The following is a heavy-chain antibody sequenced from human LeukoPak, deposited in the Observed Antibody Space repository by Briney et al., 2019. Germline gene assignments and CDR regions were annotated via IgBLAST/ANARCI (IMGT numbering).Heavy chain of an antibody. J-gene: IGHJ4*02. V-gene: IGHV4-34*01. D-gene: IGHD2-8*01. Sequence: KPSETLSLTCAVYGGSFSGYYWSWIRQPPGKGLEWIGEINHSGSTNYNPSLKSRVTISVDTSKNQFSLKLSSVTAAGTAVYYCARKVYAASLDYWGQGTLVTVSS. CDR1: GGSFSGYY. CDR3: ARKVYAASLDY. CDR2: INHSGST.